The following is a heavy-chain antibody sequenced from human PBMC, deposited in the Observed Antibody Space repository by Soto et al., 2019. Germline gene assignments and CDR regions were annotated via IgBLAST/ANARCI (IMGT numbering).Heavy chain of an antibody. J-gene: IGHJ4*02. V-gene: IGHV3-30-3*01. CDR3: ARPGYCSGASCYDYRDN. CDR2: ISYDGSIK. D-gene: IGHD2-15*01. Sequence: QVQLVESGGGVVQPGRSLRLSCAASVFSFSDYAMHWVRQAPGKGLEWVAIISYDGSIKYYADSVKGRFTISRDSSKNTLNLQMNSLRTEDTAVYYCARPGYCSGASCYDYRDNWGQGTLVTVSS. CDR1: VFSFSDYA.